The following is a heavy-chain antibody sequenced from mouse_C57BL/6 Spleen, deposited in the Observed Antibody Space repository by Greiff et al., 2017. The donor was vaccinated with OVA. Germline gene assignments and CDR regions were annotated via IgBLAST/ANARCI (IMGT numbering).Heavy chain of an antibody. CDR1: GYAFTNYL. J-gene: IGHJ2*01. CDR3: ARGRLTGNYFDY. V-gene: IGHV1-54*01. CDR2: INPGSGGT. Sequence: QVQLQQSGAELVRPGTSVKVSCKASGYAFTNYLIEWVKQRPGQGLEWIGVINPGSGGTNYNEKFKGKATLTADKSSSTAYMQLSSLTSEDSAVYVCARGRLTGNYFDYWGQGTTLTVSS. D-gene: IGHD4-1*01.